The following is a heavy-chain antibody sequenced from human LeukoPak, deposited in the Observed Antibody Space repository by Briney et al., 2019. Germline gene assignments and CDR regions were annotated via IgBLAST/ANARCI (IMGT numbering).Heavy chain of an antibody. V-gene: IGHV3-23*01. CDR2: ITLSGANT. J-gene: IGHJ6*03. Sequence: GGSLRLSCAASGFTFSSYDMSWVRQAPGNGLEWVSSITLSGANTFYADSVMGRFTISRDNSKNTLYLQMNSLSAEDTAVYYCAKRGNPAVGHHYLDVWGEGTPVSVSS. D-gene: IGHD2-2*01. CDR3: AKRGNPAVGHHYLDV. CDR1: GFTFSSYD.